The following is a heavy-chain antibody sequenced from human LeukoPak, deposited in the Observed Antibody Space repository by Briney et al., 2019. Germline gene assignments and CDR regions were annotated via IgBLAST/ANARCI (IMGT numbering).Heavy chain of an antibody. CDR3: AKGHSSSWSFFDY. CDR1: RFTFSSYS. V-gene: IGHV3-30*18. D-gene: IGHD6-13*01. J-gene: IGHJ4*02. Sequence: GGSLRLSCAASRFTFSSYSMNWVRQAPGKGLEWVAVIVYDGSSKYYSDSVKGRFTISRDNYKNMLYLQMDSLRTEDTAVYYCAKGHSSSWSFFDYWGQGTLVTVSS. CDR2: IVYDGSSK.